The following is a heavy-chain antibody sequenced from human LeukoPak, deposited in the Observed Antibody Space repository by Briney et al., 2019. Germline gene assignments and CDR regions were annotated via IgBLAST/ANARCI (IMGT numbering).Heavy chain of an antibody. J-gene: IGHJ4*02. CDR2: ISYDGSNK. CDR1: GFTFSSYA. CDR3: AKSQLIGSYHPPGY. D-gene: IGHD1-26*01. Sequence: SGGSLRLSCAASGFTFSSYAMHWVRQAPGKGLEWVAVISYDGSNKYYADSVKGRFTISRDNSKNTLSLQMNSLRPEDTAVYYCAKSQLIGSYHPPGYWGQGTLVTVSS. V-gene: IGHV3-30*04.